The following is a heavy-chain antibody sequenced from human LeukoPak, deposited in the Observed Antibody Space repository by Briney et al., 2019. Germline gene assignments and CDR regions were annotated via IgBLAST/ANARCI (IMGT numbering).Heavy chain of an antibody. CDR2: INPNSGDT. J-gene: IGHJ4*02. V-gene: IGHV1-2*02. D-gene: IGHD3-22*01. Sequence: GASVKVSCKASGYTFTDYYIHWVRQAPGQGLEWMGWINPNSGDTNYAQKFQGRVTMTRDTSISTADMELSSLRSDDTAVYYCARLNGGSSDYYLGYWGQGTLVTVSS. CDR3: ARLNGGSSDYYLGY. CDR1: GYTFTDYY.